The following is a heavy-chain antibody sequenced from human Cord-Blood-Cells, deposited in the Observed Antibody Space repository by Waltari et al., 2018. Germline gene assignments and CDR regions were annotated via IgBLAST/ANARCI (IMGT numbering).Heavy chain of an antibody. CDR2: IYYSGST. CDR3: ARHVRMMGATKN. Sequence: QLQLQESGPGLVKPSETLSLTCTVSGGSISSSSYYWGWIRQPPGKGLEWVGSIYYSGSTYYNPSLKSRVTISVDKSKNQFSLKLSSVTAADTAVYYCARHVRMMGATKNWGQGTLVTVSS. D-gene: IGHD1-26*01. V-gene: IGHV4-39*01. CDR1: GGSISSSSYY. J-gene: IGHJ4*02.